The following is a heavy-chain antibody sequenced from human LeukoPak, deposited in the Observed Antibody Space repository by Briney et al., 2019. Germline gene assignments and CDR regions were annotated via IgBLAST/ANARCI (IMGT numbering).Heavy chain of an antibody. CDR1: GFTFSTYA. J-gene: IGHJ4*02. D-gene: IGHD3-22*01. V-gene: IGHV3-23*01. CDR3: ARDFIHRSGEAGY. Sequence: AGGSLRLSCAASGFTFSTYAMSWVRQAPGKGLEWVSAISVSGGSTYYADSVKGRFTISRDNSKNTLYLQMNSLRAEDTAVYYCARDFIHRSGEAGYWGQGTLVTVSS. CDR2: ISVSGGST.